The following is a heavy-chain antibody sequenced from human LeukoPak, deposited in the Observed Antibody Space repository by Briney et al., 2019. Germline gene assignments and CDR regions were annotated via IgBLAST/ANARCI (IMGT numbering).Heavy chain of an antibody. Sequence: PGGSRRLSCAASGFTVSSNYMSWVRQAPGKGLEWVSVIYSGGSTYYADSVKGRFTISRDNSKNTLYLQMNSLRAEDTAVYYCASHRYTMYGSALGMDVWGQGTTVTVSS. V-gene: IGHV3-66*04. CDR1: GFTVSSNY. D-gene: IGHD3-10*01. CDR3: ASHRYTMYGSALGMDV. CDR2: IYSGGST. J-gene: IGHJ6*02.